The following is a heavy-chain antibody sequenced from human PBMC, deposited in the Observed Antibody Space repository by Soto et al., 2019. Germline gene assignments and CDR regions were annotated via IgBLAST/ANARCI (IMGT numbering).Heavy chain of an antibody. J-gene: IGHJ4*02. D-gene: IGHD5-18*01. CDR2: ISWNSGSI. CDR1: GFTFDDYA. V-gene: IGHV3-9*01. Sequence: LRLSCAASGFTFDDYAMHWVRQAPGKGLEWVSGISWNSGSIGYADSVKGRFTISRDNAKNSLYLQMNSLRAEDTALYYCAKGAGYSYGLVYDYWGQGTLVTVSS. CDR3: AKGAGYSYGLVYDY.